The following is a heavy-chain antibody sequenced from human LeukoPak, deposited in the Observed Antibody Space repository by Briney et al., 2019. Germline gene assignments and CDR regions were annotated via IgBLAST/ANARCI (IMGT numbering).Heavy chain of an antibody. J-gene: IGHJ4*02. D-gene: IGHD1-26*01. Sequence: GGSLRLSFAASGFTFGANIITWVGQPQGKGLEWVSYISGSGTTIYKADSVKGRFTISRDNAKNTLYLHMNSLSAEDTAVYYCARDIGLQGRWGQGTLVTVSS. CDR2: ISGSGTTI. CDR3: ARDIGLQGR. CDR1: GFTFGANI. V-gene: IGHV3-48*01.